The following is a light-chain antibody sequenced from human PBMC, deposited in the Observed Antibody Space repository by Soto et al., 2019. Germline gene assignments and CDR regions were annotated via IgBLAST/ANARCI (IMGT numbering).Light chain of an antibody. CDR1: QGISSW. CDR2: DAS. V-gene: IGKV1-27*01. J-gene: IGKJ3*01. CDR3: HKWDSAHPFT. Sequence: DIQMTQSPSSLSAAVGDRVTITCRASQGISSWLAWYQHKPGRAPKLLIYDASTLESGVPSRFSGSSSCTDYTLPISSLQPADVSTYYCHKWDSAHPFTFGPGTKV.